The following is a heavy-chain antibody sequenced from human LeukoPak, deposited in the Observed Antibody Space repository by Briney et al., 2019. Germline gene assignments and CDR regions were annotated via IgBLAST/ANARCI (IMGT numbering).Heavy chain of an antibody. V-gene: IGHV4-30-2*01. J-gene: IGHJ5*02. CDR3: ARRYSSGWFNWFDP. D-gene: IGHD6-19*01. CDR2: IHHSGST. CDR1: GGSISSGGYS. Sequence: SETLSLTCAVSGGSISSGGYSWSWIRQPPGKGLEWIGYIHHSGSTYYNPSLKSRVTISVDRSKNQFSLKLSSVTAADTAVYYCARRYSSGWFNWFDPWGQGTLVTVSS.